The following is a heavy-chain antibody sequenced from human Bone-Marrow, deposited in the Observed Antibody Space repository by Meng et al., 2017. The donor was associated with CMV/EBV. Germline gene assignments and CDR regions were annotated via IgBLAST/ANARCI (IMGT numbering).Heavy chain of an antibody. V-gene: IGHV3-23*03. Sequence: GESLKISCAASGFTFSSYAMSWVRQAPGKGLEWVSVIYSGGSSTYYADSVKGRFTISRDNSKNTLYLQMNSLRAEDTAVYYCASYYRNYYYYGMDVWGQGTTVTVPS. CDR2: IYSGGSST. J-gene: IGHJ6*02. CDR1: GFTFSSYA. CDR3: ASYYRNYYYYGMDV. D-gene: IGHD1-26*01.